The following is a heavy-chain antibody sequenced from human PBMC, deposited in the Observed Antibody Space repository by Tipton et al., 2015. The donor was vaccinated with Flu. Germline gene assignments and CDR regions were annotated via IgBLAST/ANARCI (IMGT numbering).Heavy chain of an antibody. Sequence: QLVQSGAEVKKPGESLKISCKGSGDSFTTYWIAWVRQMPGKGLEWMGIIYPGDSDTRYSPSFQGQVTISADKSISTAYLQWSSLKASDTAIYYCARTHLDSERFFPADAFDIWGQGTMVTVSS. CDR1: GDSFTTYW. CDR2: IYPGDSDT. D-gene: IGHD3-3*01. J-gene: IGHJ3*02. V-gene: IGHV5-51*01. CDR3: ARTHLDSERFFPADAFDI.